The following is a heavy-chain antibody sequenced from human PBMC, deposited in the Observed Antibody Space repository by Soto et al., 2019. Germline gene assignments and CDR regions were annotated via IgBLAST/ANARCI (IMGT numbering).Heavy chain of an antibody. Sequence: GESLKISCKGSGYSFTSYWIGWVRQMPGKGLAWMGIIYPGDSDTRYSPSFQGQVTISADKSISTAYLQWSSLKASDTAMYYCARQRGSGRYGHYGMDAWGQGTTVTVCS. CDR1: GYSFTSYW. J-gene: IGHJ6*02. V-gene: IGHV5-51*01. D-gene: IGHD1-26*01. CDR2: IYPGDSDT. CDR3: ARQRGSGRYGHYGMDA.